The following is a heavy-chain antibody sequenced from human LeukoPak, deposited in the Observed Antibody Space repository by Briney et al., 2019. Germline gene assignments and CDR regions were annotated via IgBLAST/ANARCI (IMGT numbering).Heavy chain of an antibody. J-gene: IGHJ4*02. CDR2: ISSSSSYI. D-gene: IGHD3-9*01. CDR1: GFTFANYA. CDR3: ARVRYFDWLYNYFDY. V-gene: IGHV3-21*01. Sequence: PGGSLRLSCAASGFTFANYAMSWVRQAPGKGLEWVSSISSSSSYIYYADSVKGRFTISRDNAKNSLYLQMNSLRAEDTAVYYCARVRYFDWLYNYFDYWGQGTLVTVSS.